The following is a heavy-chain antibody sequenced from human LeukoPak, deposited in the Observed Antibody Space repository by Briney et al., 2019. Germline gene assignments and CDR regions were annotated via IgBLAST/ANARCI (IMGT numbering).Heavy chain of an antibody. CDR2: IYSGGST. CDR3: AYDSYYYYGMDV. V-gene: IGHV3-66*01. CDR1: GFTVSSNY. Sequence: GGSLRLSCAASGFTVSSNYMSWVRQAPGKGLEWVSVIYSGGSTYYADSVKGRFTISRDNSKNTLYLQMNSLRAEDTAVYYCAYDSYYYYGMDVWGQGTTVTVSS. D-gene: IGHD3-22*01. J-gene: IGHJ6*02.